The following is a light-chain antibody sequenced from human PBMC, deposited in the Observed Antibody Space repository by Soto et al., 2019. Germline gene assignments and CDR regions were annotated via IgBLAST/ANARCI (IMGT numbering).Light chain of an antibody. CDR3: QQRSNWPPGLT. V-gene: IGKV3-11*01. CDR2: DAS. Sequence: EIVLTQSPATLSLSPGERATLSCRASQSVSSYLAWYHQKPGQAPRLLIYDASNRATGIPARFSGSGSGTYFTLTISSLEPEDFAVYYCQQRSNWPPGLTFGGGTKVEIK. CDR1: QSVSSY. J-gene: IGKJ4*01.